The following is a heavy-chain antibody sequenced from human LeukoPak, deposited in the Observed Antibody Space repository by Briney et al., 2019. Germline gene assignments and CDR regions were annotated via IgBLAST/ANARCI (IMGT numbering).Heavy chain of an antibody. Sequence: GGSLRLSCAATGFTFSSYSMHWVRQAPGKGLEWVAFISYDGDNKYYADSVKGRFTIHKDSSKNTVYLQMDGLRAEDTAVYYCVREGYDYGSWKWFDPWGQGTLVTVSS. D-gene: IGHD3-10*01. CDR1: GFTFSSYS. CDR2: ISYDGDNK. CDR3: VREGYDYGSWKWFDP. J-gene: IGHJ5*02. V-gene: IGHV3-30*04.